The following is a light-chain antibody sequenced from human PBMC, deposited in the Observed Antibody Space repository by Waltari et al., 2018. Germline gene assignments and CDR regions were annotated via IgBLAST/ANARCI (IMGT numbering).Light chain of an antibody. J-gene: IGLJ2*01. CDR1: SSAVASYTL. CDR3: CSYAGSSTLV. CDR2: EGS. Sequence: QSALTQPASVSGSPGQSTTISCTGTSSAVASYTLVSWYQQHPGTAPKLMIYEGSKRPSGVSNRCSGSKSGNTASLTISGLQAEDEADYYCCSYAGSSTLVFGGGTKLTVL. V-gene: IGLV2-23*01.